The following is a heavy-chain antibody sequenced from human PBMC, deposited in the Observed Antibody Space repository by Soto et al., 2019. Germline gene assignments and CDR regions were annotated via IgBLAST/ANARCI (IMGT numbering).Heavy chain of an antibody. J-gene: IGHJ4*02. CDR3: ARSSGYVPGGY. Sequence: SETLSLTCAVSGYPISSGYYWGWIRQPPGKGREWIGIIHHSGSTYYNPSLRSRITISVDTSKNQFSLKMPSVTAADTAVYYCARSSGYVPGGYWGQGILVTV. D-gene: IGHD5-12*01. CDR2: IHHSGST. CDR1: GYPISSGYY. V-gene: IGHV4-38-2*01.